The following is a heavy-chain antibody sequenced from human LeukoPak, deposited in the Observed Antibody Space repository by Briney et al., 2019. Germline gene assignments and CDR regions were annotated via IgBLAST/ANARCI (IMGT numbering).Heavy chain of an antibody. CDR2: INHSGST. V-gene: IGHV4-34*01. Sequence: SETLSLTCAVYGESFSGYYWSWIRQPPGKGRDWIGEINHSGSTNYNPSLKSRVTMSVDTSKNQFSLKLSSVTAADTAVYYCARGVARTYYSDTSGYAAADYWGQGTLVTVSS. D-gene: IGHD3-22*01. J-gene: IGHJ4*02. CDR3: ARGVARTYYSDTSGYAAADY. CDR1: GESFSGYY.